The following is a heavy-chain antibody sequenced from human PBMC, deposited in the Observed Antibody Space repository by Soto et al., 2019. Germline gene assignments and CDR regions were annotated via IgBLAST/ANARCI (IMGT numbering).Heavy chain of an antibody. CDR1: SGSITSSKW. Sequence: QVQLQESGPGLVKPPGTLSLTCTVSSGSITSSKWWSWVRQXPXXXXEWIGEIYHGGSTHYNPSLKGRVTXXXXXXXXXXXXXXXXXXXXXXXXXXXXXXXXXXXXXXXDSWGQGTLVTVSS. CDR3: XXXXXXXXXXXXDS. J-gene: IGHJ4*02. CDR2: IYHGGST. V-gene: IGHV4-4*01.